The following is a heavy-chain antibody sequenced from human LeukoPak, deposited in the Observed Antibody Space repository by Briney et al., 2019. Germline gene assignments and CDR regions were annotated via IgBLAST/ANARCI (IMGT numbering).Heavy chain of an antibody. CDR3: ARDGSSIAVALDY. CDR2: ISSSSSYI. V-gene: IGHV3-21*01. CDR1: GFTFSSYS. J-gene: IGHJ4*02. D-gene: IGHD6-19*01. Sequence: PGGSLRLSCAASGFTFSSYSMNWVRQAPGKGLEWVSSISSSSSYIYYADSVKGRFTISRDNAKNSLYLQMNSLRAEDTAVYYCARDGSSIAVALDYWGQGTLVTVSS.